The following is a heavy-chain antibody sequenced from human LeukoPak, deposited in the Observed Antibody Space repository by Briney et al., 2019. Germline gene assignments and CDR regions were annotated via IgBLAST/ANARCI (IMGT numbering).Heavy chain of an antibody. V-gene: IGHV3-9*01. CDR2: INWNSGSI. CDR1: GFTFDDYA. J-gene: IGHJ4*02. Sequence: GGSLRLSCAASGFTFDDYAMHWVRQAPGKGLEWVSGINWNSGSIDYAGSVKGRFTISRDNAMNSLYLQMNTLRPEDTALYYCVKGTQRGNSGWGYLFDQWGQGTLVTVSS. CDR3: VKGTQRGNSGWGYLFDQ. D-gene: IGHD6-19*01.